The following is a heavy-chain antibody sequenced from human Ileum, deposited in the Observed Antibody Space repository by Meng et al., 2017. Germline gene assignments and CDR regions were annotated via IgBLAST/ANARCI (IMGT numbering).Heavy chain of an antibody. J-gene: IGHJ4*02. D-gene: IGHD1-1*01. Sequence: QVQLVQSGTEVKKVGASVKVSCTASGYTFRNYPLHWVRQAPGQRPEWMGWINAGNGNIKISQKFQGRITITSDTSATAYMELSSLRSEDTAVYFCARENDNWNYFDYWGQGSRVT. CDR2: INAGNGNI. V-gene: IGHV1-3*01. CDR3: ARENDNWNYFDY. CDR1: GYTFRNYP.